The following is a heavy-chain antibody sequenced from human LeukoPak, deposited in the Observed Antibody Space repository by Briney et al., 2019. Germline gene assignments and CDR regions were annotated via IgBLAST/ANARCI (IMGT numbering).Heavy chain of an antibody. CDR1: GYTFTNLD. CDR2: MSPNSGDT. V-gene: IGHV1-8*01. J-gene: IGHJ4*02. CDR3: ASNPPNTGDFYY. D-gene: IGHD1-1*01. Sequence: EASVKVSCKTSGYTFTNLDINWLRQAPGQGLEWMGWMSPNSGDTGYAQKFQGRVSMTRDTSISTACMELSSLRSEDTAVYYCASNPPNTGDFYYWGLGSLVTVSS.